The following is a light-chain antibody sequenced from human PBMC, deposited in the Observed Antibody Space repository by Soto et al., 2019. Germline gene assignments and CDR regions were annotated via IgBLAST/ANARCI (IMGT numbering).Light chain of an antibody. V-gene: IGKV1-5*01. CDR1: QHVSTS. CDR3: QQYDYSRT. CDR2: DVS. J-gene: IGKJ1*01. Sequence: DIQLTQSPSTLSASVGDSVTITCRASQHVSTSLAWYQHKPGEAPKLLMFDVSNLESGVPSRFSGSGSGTEVTLSISSLHSDDFATYYCQQYDYSRTFGQGTKVDIK.